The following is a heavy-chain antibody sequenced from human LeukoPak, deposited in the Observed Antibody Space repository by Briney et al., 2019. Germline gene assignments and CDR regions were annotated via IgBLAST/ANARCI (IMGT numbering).Heavy chain of an antibody. Sequence: ASVKVSCKASGYTFTSYGISWVRQAPGKGLEWMGRIDPEDGNTKYAEEIEGRLTLSVDTSMDTAYMEVSSLRSEDTAVYYCTTGAGPEFASSWNLEYWGLGTLVTVSS. CDR3: TTGAGPEFASSWNLEY. V-gene: IGHV1-18*01. D-gene: IGHD6-6*01. CDR2: IDPEDGNT. CDR1: GYTFTSYG. J-gene: IGHJ4*02.